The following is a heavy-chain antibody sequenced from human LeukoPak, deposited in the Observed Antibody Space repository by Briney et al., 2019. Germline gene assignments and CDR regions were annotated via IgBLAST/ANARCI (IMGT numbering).Heavy chain of an antibody. D-gene: IGHD3/OR15-3a*01. CDR1: GGSITVQNYY. V-gene: IGHV4-39*01. Sequence: SETLSLTCSVSGGSITVQNYYWGFIRQSPLKGLEWIGSLHYGGDIYYHPFLKSRITLSADLSKNQFSLTLTSVTAAHTALYLCVRRSGWTGYFDLWPRGPVVPVSS. CDR3: VRRSGWTGYFDL. J-gene: IGHJ2*01. CDR2: LHYGGDI.